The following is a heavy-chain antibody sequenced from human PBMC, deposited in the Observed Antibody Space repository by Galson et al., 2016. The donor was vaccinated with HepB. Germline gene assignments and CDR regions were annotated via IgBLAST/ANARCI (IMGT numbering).Heavy chain of an antibody. Sequence: SLRLSCAVSGFAFSTYSMNWVRQAPGKGLEWVSYISSSSLTIYYADSVKGRFTISRDNAKNSLYLQMNSLRDEDTAVYYCATDGDYFDYFDYWGQGTLVTVSS. J-gene: IGHJ4*02. D-gene: IGHD4-17*01. CDR3: ATDGDYFDYFDY. V-gene: IGHV3-48*02. CDR2: ISSSSLTI. CDR1: GFAFSTYS.